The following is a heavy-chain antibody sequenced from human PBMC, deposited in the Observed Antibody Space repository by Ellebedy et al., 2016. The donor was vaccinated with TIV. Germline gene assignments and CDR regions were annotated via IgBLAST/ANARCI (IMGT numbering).Heavy chain of an antibody. CDR3: ARASGRATLYY. Sequence: AASVKVSCKASGYTFTSYYMHWVRQATGQGLEWMGWMNPNSGNTGYAQKFQGRVTMTRNTSISTAYMELSSLRSEDTAVYYCARASGRATLYYWGQGTLVTVSS. J-gene: IGHJ4*02. D-gene: IGHD1-26*01. CDR2: MNPNSGNT. CDR1: GYTFTSYY. V-gene: IGHV1-8*02.